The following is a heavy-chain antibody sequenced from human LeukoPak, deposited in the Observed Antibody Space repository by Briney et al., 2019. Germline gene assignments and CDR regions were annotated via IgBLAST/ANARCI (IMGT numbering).Heavy chain of an antibody. CDR2: INPSGGFT. CDR3: ARGQSGEWELLSGWWFDP. J-gene: IGHJ5*02. CDR1: GYSFSTHW. V-gene: IGHV1-46*01. Sequence: ASVKVSCKASGYSFSTHWMHWVRQAPGQGLEWMGIINPSGGFTSYAQKLQGRVTVTRDMSTSTVYMELSNLRSEDTAVYYYARGQSGEWELLSGWWFDPWGQGTLVTVSS. D-gene: IGHD1-26*01.